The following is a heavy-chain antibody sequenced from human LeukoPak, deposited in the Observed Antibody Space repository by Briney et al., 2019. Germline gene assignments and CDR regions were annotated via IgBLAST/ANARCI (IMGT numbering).Heavy chain of an antibody. J-gene: IGHJ6*03. CDR3: ARDARRYDSSHYYYYYYMDV. D-gene: IGHD3-22*01. CDR2: IIPIFGTA. CDR1: GGTFSSYA. Sequence: SVKVSCKASGGTFSSYAISWVRQAPGQGLEWMGGIIPIFGTANYAQKFQGRVTITTDESTSTAYMELSSLRSEDTAVYYCARDARRYDSSHYYYYYYMDVWGKGTTVTVSS. V-gene: IGHV1-69*05.